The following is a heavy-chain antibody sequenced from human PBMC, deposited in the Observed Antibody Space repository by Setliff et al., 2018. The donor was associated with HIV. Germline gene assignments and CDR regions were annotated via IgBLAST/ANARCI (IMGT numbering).Heavy chain of an antibody. CDR3: ATPISITSGSAFDY. V-gene: IGHV5-51*01. Sequence: PGESLKISCKGSGYRFTSYWIDWVRQTPGKGLEWMGIIYLGDSDTRYSPSFQGQVTISADKSTSTAYLQWTSLKASDTAMYYCATPISITSGSAFDYWGQGTLVTVSS. CDR2: IYLGDSDT. D-gene: IGHD2-2*01. CDR1: GYRFTSYW. J-gene: IGHJ4*02.